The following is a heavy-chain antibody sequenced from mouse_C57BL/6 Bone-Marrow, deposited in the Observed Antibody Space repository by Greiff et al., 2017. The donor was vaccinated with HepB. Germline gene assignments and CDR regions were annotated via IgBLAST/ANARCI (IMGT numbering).Heavy chain of an antibody. Sequence: VQGVESGLGLVAPSQSLSIISTVSGFSLTSYGVDWVRQPPGKGLEWLGVIWGGGSTNYNSALMSRLSNSKDNSKSQVFLTKNSLQTDDTAMYYSDKHGVVASVDYWGQGTSVTGSS. CDR3: DKHGVVASVDY. CDR1: GFSLTSYG. V-gene: IGHV2-9*01. CDR2: IWGGGST. J-gene: IGHJ4*01. D-gene: IGHD1-1*01.